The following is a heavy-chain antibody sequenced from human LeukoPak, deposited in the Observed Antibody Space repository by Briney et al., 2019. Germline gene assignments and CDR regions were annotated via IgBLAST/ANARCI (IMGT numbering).Heavy chain of an antibody. Sequence: LEASVKVSCKASANTFADFYMHWVRQAPGQGLEWMGWISPYNGNTNYAQKFQGRVTLTTDTSTSTAYMELRSLRSDDTAVYYCARGPHERSGYPDDWGQGTLVTVSS. CDR1: ANTFADFY. CDR2: ISPYNGNT. CDR3: ARGPHERSGYPDD. J-gene: IGHJ4*02. V-gene: IGHV1-18*04. D-gene: IGHD3-22*01.